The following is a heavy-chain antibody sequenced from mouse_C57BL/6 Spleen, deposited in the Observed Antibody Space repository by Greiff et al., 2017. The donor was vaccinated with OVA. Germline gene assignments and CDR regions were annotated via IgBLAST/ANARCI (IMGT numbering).Heavy chain of an antibody. Sequence: QVQLQQPGAELVKPGASVKMSCKASGYTFTSYWITWVKQRPGQGLEWIGDLYPGSGSTNYNEKFKSKATMTVDTSTSTAYMQLSRLTSEVSAVYYGASGGRGSSFDYWGQGTTLTVSS. J-gene: IGHJ2*01. CDR1: GYTFTSYW. V-gene: IGHV1-55*01. CDR2: LYPGSGST. CDR3: ASGGRGSSFDY. D-gene: IGHD1-1*01.